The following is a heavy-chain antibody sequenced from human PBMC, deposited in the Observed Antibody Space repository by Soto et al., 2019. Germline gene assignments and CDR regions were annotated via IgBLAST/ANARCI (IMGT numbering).Heavy chain of an antibody. V-gene: IGHV1-46*01. CDR2: INPSGGST. Sequence: ASVKVSCKASGYTFTSYYVHWVRQAPGQGLEWMGMINPSGGSTNYSQDFQGRVTMTRDTSTSTVYMELSSLRSEDTAVYYCTRHGSARDYWGQGTLVTVSS. D-gene: IGHD6-19*01. CDR3: TRHGSARDY. CDR1: GYTFTSYY. J-gene: IGHJ4*02.